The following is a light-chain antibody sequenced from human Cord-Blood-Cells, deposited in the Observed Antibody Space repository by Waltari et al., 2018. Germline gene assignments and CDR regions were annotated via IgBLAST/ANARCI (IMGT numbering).Light chain of an antibody. CDR2: WAS. CDR1: QSVLYSSNNKNY. V-gene: IGKV4-1*01. Sequence: DIVMTQSPDSLAVSLGERATIKCKSRQSVLYSSNNKNYLAWYQQKPGQPPKLLIYWASTRESGVPDRFSGSGSGTDFTLTISSLQAEDVAVYYCQQYYSTWTFGQGTKVEIK. J-gene: IGKJ1*01. CDR3: QQYYSTWT.